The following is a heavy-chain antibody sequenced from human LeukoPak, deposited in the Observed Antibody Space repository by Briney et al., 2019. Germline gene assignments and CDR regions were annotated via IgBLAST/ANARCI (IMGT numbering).Heavy chain of an antibody. CDR1: GGSISSSSYY. Sequence: PSETLSLTCTVSGGSISSSSYYWGWIRQPPGKGLEWIGSIYYSGSTYYNPSLKSRVTISVDTSKNQFSLKLSSVTAADTAVYYCASSSTLTIFGVVINFWFDPWGQGTLVTVSS. J-gene: IGHJ5*02. D-gene: IGHD3-3*01. CDR3: ASSSTLTIFGVVINFWFDP. CDR2: IYYSGST. V-gene: IGHV4-39*01.